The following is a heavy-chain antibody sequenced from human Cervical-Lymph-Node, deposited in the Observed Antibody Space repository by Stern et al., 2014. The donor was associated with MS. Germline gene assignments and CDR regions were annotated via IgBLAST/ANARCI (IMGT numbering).Heavy chain of an antibody. CDR3: AREAPVEPAASDAFDI. Sequence: VQLVESGGGVVQPGRSLRISCVASGFTFSTYGMQWVRQAPGKGLEWVAVTWSDGPNKYYGDSVRGRFTISRDNSKNPLYLEMSSLRVEDTAVYFCAREAPVEPAASDAFDIWGQGTMVAVSS. J-gene: IGHJ3*02. CDR1: GFTFSTYG. CDR2: TWSDGPNK. D-gene: IGHD2-2*01. V-gene: IGHV3-33*01.